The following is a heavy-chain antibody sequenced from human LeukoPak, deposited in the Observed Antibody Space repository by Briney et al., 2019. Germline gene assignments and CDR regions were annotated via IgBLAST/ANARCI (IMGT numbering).Heavy chain of an antibody. CDR2: IYHSGST. D-gene: IGHD1-14*01. J-gene: IGHJ6*04. CDR3: ARDNPDQYYYYGMDV. Sequence: SGTLFLTCAVSGGSISSSNWWSWVRQPPGKGLEWIGEIYHSGSTNYNPSLKSRVTISVDKSKNQFSLKLSSVTAADTAVYYCARDNPDQYYYYGMDVWGKGTTVTVSS. V-gene: IGHV4-4*02. CDR1: GGSISSSNW.